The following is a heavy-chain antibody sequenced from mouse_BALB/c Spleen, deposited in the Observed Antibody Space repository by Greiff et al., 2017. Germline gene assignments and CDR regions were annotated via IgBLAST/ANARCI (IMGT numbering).Heavy chain of an antibody. J-gene: IGHJ3*01. V-gene: IGHV7-3*02. CDR2: IRNKANGYTT. Sequence: EVQVVESGGGLVQPGGSLRLSCATSGFTFTDYYMSWVRQPPGKALEWLGFIRNKANGYTTEYSASVKGRFTISRDNSQSILYLQMNTLRAEDSATYYCARDSWVAYWGQGTLVTVSA. CDR1: GFTFTDYY. CDR3: ARDSWVAY.